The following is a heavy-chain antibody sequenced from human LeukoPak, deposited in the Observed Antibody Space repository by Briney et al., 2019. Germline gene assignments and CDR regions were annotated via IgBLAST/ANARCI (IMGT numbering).Heavy chain of an antibody. V-gene: IGHV1-69*13. CDR3: ARFNREVYYFDY. D-gene: IGHD1-14*01. J-gene: IGHJ4*02. Sequence: SVKVSCKASGGTFSSYAISWVRQAPGQGLEWMGGIIPIFGTANYAQKFQGRVTITADESTSTAYMELSSLRSEDTAVYYCARFNREVYYFDYWGQGTLVTVSS. CDR2: IIPIFGTA. CDR1: GGTFSSYA.